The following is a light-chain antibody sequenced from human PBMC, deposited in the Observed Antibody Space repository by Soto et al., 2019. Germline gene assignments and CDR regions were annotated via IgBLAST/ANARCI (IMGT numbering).Light chain of an antibody. V-gene: IGLV2-8*01. J-gene: IGLJ2*01. CDR3: SSYAGRNTLV. Sequence: QSALTQPPSASGSPGQSVTISCTGTSSDVGGHDYVSWYQQHPGKAPQLIISAVNKRPSGVPDRFSGSKSGNTASLTVSGLQAEDEAAYYCSSYAGRNTLVFGGGTQLTVL. CDR2: AVN. CDR1: SSDVGGHDY.